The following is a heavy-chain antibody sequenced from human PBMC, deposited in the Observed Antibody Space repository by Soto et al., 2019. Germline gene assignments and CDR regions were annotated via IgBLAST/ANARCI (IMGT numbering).Heavy chain of an antibody. CDR1: GFTFSSYA. CDR2: ISYDGSNK. J-gene: IGHJ6*02. D-gene: IGHD3-10*01. CDR3: ARDKLRVRGVIITDYYYYGMDV. V-gene: IGHV3-30-3*01. Sequence: GGSLRLSCAASGFTFSSYAMHWVRQAPGKGLEWVAVISYDGSNKYYADSVKGRFTISRDNSKNTLYLQMNSLRAEDTAVYYCARDKLRVRGVIITDYYYYGMDVWGQGTTVTVSS.